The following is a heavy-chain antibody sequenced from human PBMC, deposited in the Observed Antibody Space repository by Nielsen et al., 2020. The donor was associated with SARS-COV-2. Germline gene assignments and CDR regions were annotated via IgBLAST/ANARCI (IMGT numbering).Heavy chain of an antibody. CDR1: GYTFTGYY. J-gene: IGHJ6*02. V-gene: IGHV1-2*06. CDR3: ARGLSPAGLGMDV. D-gene: IGHD6-19*01. CDR2: INPNSGGT. Sequence: ASVKVSCKASGYTFTGYYMHWVRQAPGQGLEWMGRINPNSGGTNYAQKFQGRVTMTRDTSISTAYMELSRLRSDDTAVYYCARGLSPAGLGMDVWGQGTTVTVSS.